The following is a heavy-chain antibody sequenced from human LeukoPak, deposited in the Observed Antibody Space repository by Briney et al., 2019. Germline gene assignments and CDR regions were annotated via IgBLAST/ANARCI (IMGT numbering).Heavy chain of an antibody. CDR1: GFTFSSYS. Sequence: GGSLRLSCAASGFTFSSYSMHWVRQAPGKGLEWVSSISGSRSYIYYADSVKGRFTISRDNAKHSLYLQMNSLRAEDTAVYYCARVYYDILTGLEVDYFDYWGQGTLVTVSS. D-gene: IGHD3-9*01. CDR2: ISGSRSYI. J-gene: IGHJ4*02. CDR3: ARVYYDILTGLEVDYFDY. V-gene: IGHV3-21*04.